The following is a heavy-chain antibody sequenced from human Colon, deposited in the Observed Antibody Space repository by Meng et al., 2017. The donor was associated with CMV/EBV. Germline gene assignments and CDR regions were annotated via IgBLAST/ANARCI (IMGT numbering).Heavy chain of an antibody. J-gene: IGHJ6*02. CDR2: IYAGGRST. CDR3: AKDSLEWLYYGMDV. CDR1: GFTFSNHA. D-gene: IGHD3-3*01. Sequence: GGSLRLSCAGSGFTFSNHAMSWVRQAPGKGLEWVSVIYAGGRSTYFADSVKGRFTISRDDSKNTLYLEMNSLRAEDTAVYYCAKDSLEWLYYGMDVWGQGTTVTVSS. V-gene: IGHV3-23*03.